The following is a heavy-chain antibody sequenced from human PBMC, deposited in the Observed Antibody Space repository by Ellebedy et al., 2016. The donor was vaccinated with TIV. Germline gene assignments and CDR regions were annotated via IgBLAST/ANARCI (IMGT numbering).Heavy chain of an antibody. Sequence: GGSLRLSCAASGFTFSSYAMSWVRQAPGKGLEWVSAISGSGGSTYYADSVKGRFTISRDNSKNTLYLQMNSLRAEDTAVYYCAKSQLPWFGELLKVWGQGTLVTVSS. CDR2: ISGSGGST. J-gene: IGHJ4*02. CDR1: GFTFSSYA. V-gene: IGHV3-23*01. D-gene: IGHD3-10*01. CDR3: AKSQLPWFGELLKV.